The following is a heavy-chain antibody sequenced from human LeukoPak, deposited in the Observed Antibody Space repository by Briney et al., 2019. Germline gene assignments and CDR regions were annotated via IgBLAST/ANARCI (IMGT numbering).Heavy chain of an antibody. D-gene: IGHD1-26*01. CDR2: IYYSGST. J-gene: IGHJ4*02. Sequence: SEALSLTCTVSGGSISSSSYYWGWIRQPPGKGLEWIGSIYYSGSTYYNPSLKSRVTISVDTSTNQFSLKLSSVTAADTAVYYCAVLSSEQYYFDYWGQGTLVTVSS. V-gene: IGHV4-39*01. CDR1: GGSISSSSYY. CDR3: AVLSSEQYYFDY.